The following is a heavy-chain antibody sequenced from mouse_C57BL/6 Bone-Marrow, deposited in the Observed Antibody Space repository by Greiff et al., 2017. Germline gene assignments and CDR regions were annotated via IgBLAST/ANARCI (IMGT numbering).Heavy chain of an antibody. CDR3: ARSDDYSWFAY. J-gene: IGHJ3*01. CDR2: INPNYGGT. D-gene: IGHD2-4*01. Sequence: VHVKQSGPELVKPGASVKIPCKASGYTFTDYNMDWVKQSHGKSLEWIGDINPNYGGTIYNQKFKGKATLTVDKSSSPANMELRSLPSEDTAVYYCARSDDYSWFAYWGQGTLCTVSA. V-gene: IGHV1-18*01. CDR1: GYTFTDYN.